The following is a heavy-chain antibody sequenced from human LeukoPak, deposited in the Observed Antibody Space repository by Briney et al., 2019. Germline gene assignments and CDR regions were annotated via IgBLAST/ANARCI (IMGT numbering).Heavy chain of an antibody. Sequence: GGSLRLSCAASGFTFSSYAMSWVRQAPGKGLEWVSAISGSGGSTYYADSVKGRFTISRDNSKNTLYLQMNSLRAEDTALYYCAKDISLPYYYDSTGMDVWGQGTTVTVSS. D-gene: IGHD3-22*01. J-gene: IGHJ6*02. V-gene: IGHV3-23*01. CDR3: AKDISLPYYYDSTGMDV. CDR2: ISGSGGST. CDR1: GFTFSSYA.